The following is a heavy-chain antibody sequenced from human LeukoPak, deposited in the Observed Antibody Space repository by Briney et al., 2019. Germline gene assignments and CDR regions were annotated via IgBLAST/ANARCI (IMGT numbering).Heavy chain of an antibody. J-gene: IGHJ5*02. CDR1: GFTFDDYG. V-gene: IGHV3-20*04. Sequence: GGSLRLSCAASGFTFDDYGMSWVRQAPGKGLEWVPGINWNGGSTGYADSVKGRFTISRDNAKNSLYLQMNSLRAEDTALYYCARRKTVAGTRWFEPWGQGTLVTVSS. CDR3: ARRKTVAGTRWFEP. D-gene: IGHD6-19*01. CDR2: INWNGGST.